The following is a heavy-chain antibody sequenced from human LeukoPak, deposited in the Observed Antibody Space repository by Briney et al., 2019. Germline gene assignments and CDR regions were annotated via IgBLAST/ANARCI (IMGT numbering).Heavy chain of an antibody. CDR3: AKDILEAGLFFDY. V-gene: IGHV3-23*01. CDR2: IHGSGGDT. D-gene: IGHD6-13*01. J-gene: IGHJ4*02. CDR1: AISFSSYA. Sequence: GGSLRLSCTASAISFSSYAVTWLRQAPGKGLEWVSGIHGSGGDTYYADSVKGRFTISRDNSKKTLYLQMNSLRVDDTAVYYCAKDILEAGLFFDYWGLGTLVTVSS.